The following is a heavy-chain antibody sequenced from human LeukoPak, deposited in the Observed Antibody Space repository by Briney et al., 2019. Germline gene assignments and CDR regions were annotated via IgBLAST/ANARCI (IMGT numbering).Heavy chain of an antibody. J-gene: IGHJ3*02. CDR3: ARDQGSGWSYAFDI. D-gene: IGHD6-19*01. CDR2: INWNGGST. Sequence: PGGSLRLSCAASGFTFDDYGMSWVRQAPGKGLEWVSGINWNGGSTGYADSVKGRFTISRDNAKYSLYLQMNSLRAEDTALYYCARDQGSGWSYAFDIWGQGTMVTVSS. CDR1: GFTFDDYG. V-gene: IGHV3-20*04.